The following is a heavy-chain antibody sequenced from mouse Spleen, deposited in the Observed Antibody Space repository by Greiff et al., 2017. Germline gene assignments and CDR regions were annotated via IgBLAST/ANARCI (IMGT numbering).Heavy chain of an antibody. CDR3: ARSSGYVGDAMDY. CDR1: GYTFTSYW. J-gene: IGHJ4*01. Sequence: VKLMESGAELAKPGASVKMSCKASGYTFTSYWMHWVKQRPGQGLEWIGYINPSTGYTEYNQKFKDKATLTADKSSSTAYMQLSSLTSEDSAVYYCARSSGYVGDAMDYWGQGTSVTVSS. D-gene: IGHD3-1*01. V-gene: IGHV1-7*01. CDR2: INPSTGYT.